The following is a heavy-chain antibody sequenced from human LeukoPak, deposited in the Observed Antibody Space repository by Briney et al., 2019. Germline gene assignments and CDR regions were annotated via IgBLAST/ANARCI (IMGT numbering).Heavy chain of an antibody. CDR3: GYSGYDYWFDP. J-gene: IGHJ5*02. V-gene: IGHV3-33*01. Sequence: GGSLRLSCAASGFTFSSYGMHWVRQAPGKGLEWVAVTWYDGSNKYYADSVKGRFTISRDNSKNTLYLQMNSLRAEDTAVYYCGYSGYDYWFDPWGQGALVTVSS. CDR1: GFTFSSYG. D-gene: IGHD5-12*01. CDR2: TWYDGSNK.